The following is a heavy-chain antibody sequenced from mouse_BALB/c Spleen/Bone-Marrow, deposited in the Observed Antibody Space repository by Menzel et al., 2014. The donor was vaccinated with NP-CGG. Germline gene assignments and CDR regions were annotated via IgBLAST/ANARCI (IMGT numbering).Heavy chain of an antibody. CDR3: ARGGANVDY. CDR2: IDISDSYT. J-gene: IGHJ2*01. CDR1: GHTFTDHW. Sequence: QVQLQQSGAELVMPGASVKMSCKASGHTFTDHWMHWVKQRHGQGLEWIGAIDISDSYTTYNQKFKGKATLTVDESSSTACMQLSRLTSEDSAVYYCARGGANVDYWGQGTTLTVSS. V-gene: IGHV1-69*01.